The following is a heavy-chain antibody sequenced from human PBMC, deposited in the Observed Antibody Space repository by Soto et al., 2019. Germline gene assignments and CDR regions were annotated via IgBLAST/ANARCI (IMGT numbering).Heavy chain of an antibody. Sequence: GGSLRLSCAASGFTFNVYAMDWARQAPGKGLEWVSAINGPGVNTYYAGSVKGRFTISRDNSKNTLYLQMNSLTAEDTAIYYCAKANGGGYNPRFDYWGQATVVPVSS. CDR2: INGPGVNT. V-gene: IGHV3-23*01. J-gene: IGHJ4*02. CDR3: AKANGGGYNPRFDY. D-gene: IGHD5-12*01. CDR1: GFTFNVYA.